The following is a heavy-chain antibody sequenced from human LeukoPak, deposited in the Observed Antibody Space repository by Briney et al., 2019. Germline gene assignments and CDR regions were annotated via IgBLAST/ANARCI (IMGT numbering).Heavy chain of an antibody. CDR2: IYYSGST. CDR3: ARVRMESWFDA. J-gene: IGHJ5*02. D-gene: IGHD3-3*01. Sequence: MASETLSLTCTVSGGSISSGDYYWSWIRQPPGKGLEWIGYIYYSGSTYYNPSLKSRVTISVDTSKNQFSLKLSSVTAADTAVYYCARVRMESWFDAWGQGILVTVSS. V-gene: IGHV4-30-4*01. CDR1: GGSISSGDYY.